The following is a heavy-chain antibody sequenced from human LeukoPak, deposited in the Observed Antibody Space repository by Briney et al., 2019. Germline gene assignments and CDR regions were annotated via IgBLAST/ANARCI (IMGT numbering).Heavy chain of an antibody. CDR2: IYYSGST. CDR3: ARGGIGLDY. J-gene: IGHJ4*02. D-gene: IGHD3-16*01. V-gene: IGHV4-61*05. CDR1: GGSISSSYYY. Sequence: PSETLSLTCTVSGGSISSSYYYWGWIRQPPGKGLEWIGYIYYSGSTNYNPSLKSRVTISVDTSKNQFSLKLSSVTAADTAVYYCARGGIGLDYWGQGTLVTVSS.